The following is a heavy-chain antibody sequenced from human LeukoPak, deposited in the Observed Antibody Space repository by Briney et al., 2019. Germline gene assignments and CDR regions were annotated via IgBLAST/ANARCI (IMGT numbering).Heavy chain of an antibody. CDR3: ARDHQDIVVVVAATPGAFDI. V-gene: IGHV3-48*04. CDR1: GFTFSSYS. D-gene: IGHD2-15*01. CDR2: ISSSSSTI. J-gene: IGHJ3*02. Sequence: GGSLRLSCAASGFTFSSYSMNWVRQAPGKGLEWVSYISSSSSTIYYADSVKGRFTISRDNAKNSLYLQMNSLRAEDTAVYYCARDHQDIVVVVAATPGAFDIWGQGTMVTVSS.